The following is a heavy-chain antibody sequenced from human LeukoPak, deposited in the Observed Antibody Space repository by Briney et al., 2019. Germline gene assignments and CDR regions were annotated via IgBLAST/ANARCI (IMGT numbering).Heavy chain of an antibody. D-gene: IGHD3-3*01. J-gene: IGHJ6*03. CDR1: GGSISSHY. V-gene: IGHV4-59*11. CDR2: IYHSGTT. Sequence: SETLSLTCTVSGGSISSHYWSWIRQPPGKGLEWIGQIYHSGTTNYNPSLKSRVTISVDTSKNQFSLKLTSVTAADTAVYYCARAYDDDYYYYMDVWGKGTTVTVSS. CDR3: ARAYDDDYYYYMDV.